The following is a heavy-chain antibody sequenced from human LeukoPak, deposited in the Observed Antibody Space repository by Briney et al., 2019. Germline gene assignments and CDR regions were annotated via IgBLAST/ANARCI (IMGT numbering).Heavy chain of an antibody. V-gene: IGHV1-24*01. CDR1: GYSLTELS. CDR3: ATGTIYCSSCSGDY. CDR2: FDPDDGET. Sequence: GASVTVSCTVSGYSLTELSMHWVRQAPGKGLEWMGGFDPDDGETPLFAQKFQGRVSMTEDTSTDTAYMELSSLSSEDTAVYYCATGTIYCSSCSGDYWGQGTLVTVSS. J-gene: IGHJ4*02. D-gene: IGHD2-2*01.